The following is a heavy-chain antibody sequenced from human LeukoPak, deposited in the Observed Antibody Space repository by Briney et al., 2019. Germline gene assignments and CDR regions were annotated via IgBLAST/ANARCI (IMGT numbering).Heavy chain of an antibody. Sequence: GGSLRLSCAASGFTFSSYSMNWVRQAPGKGLEWVSSISSCSSYIYYADSVKGRFTISRDNAKNSLYLQMNSLRAEDTAVYYCARDLLSYGENWFDPWGQGTLVTVSS. CDR2: ISSCSSYI. CDR3: ARDLLSYGENWFDP. D-gene: IGHD4-17*01. CDR1: GFTFSSYS. J-gene: IGHJ5*02. V-gene: IGHV3-21*01.